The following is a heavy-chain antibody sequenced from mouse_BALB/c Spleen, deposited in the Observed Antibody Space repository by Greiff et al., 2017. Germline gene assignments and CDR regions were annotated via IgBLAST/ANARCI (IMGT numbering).Heavy chain of an antibody. CDR3: ARALLRLRGGFDY. CDR2: ISSGGSYT. V-gene: IGHV5-9-4*01. D-gene: IGHD1-2*01. J-gene: IGHJ2*01. Sequence: EVHLVEFGGGLVKPGGSLKLSCAASGFTFSSYAMSWVRQSPEKRLEWVAEISSGGSYTYYPDTVTGRFTISRDNAKNTLYLEMSSLRSEDTAMYYCARALLRLRGGFDYWGQGTTLTVSS. CDR1: GFTFSSYA.